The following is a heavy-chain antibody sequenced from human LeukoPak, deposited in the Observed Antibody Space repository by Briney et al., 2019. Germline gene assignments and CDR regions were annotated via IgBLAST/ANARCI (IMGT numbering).Heavy chain of an antibody. CDR2: IFYSGSTYSKSDRT. D-gene: IGHD2-2*02. CDR3: ARQKYTTSMYFDN. Sequence: PSGTLSLTCAVSGGSISSSNWWSWVRQPPGKGLEWIGSIFYSGSTYSKSDRTYYNPSLKSRVTISVDTSKNQFSLNLSSVTATDSAVYYCARQKYTTSMYFDNWGQGTLVTVSS. CDR1: GGSISSSNW. J-gene: IGHJ4*02. V-gene: IGHV4-28*01.